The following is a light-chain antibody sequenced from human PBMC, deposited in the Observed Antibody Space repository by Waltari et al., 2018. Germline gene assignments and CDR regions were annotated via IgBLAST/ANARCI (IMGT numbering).Light chain of an antibody. CDR1: QSVLYNSNNKNY. V-gene: IGKV4-1*01. J-gene: IGKJ1*01. Sequence: PDSLAVSLGERATINCKSSQSVLYNSNNKNYLAWFQQKPGQPPKLLIYWASTREPGVPDRFSGSGSGTDFTLTISGLQAEDVAVYYCQQYYTTMWTFGRGTKVEI. CDR2: WAS. CDR3: QQYYTTMWT.